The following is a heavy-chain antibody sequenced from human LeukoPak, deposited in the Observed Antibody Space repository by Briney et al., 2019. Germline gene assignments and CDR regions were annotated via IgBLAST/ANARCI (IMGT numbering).Heavy chain of an antibody. V-gene: IGHV2-5*02. D-gene: IGHD5-24*01. CDR2: IYKGLNK. Sequence: ESGPTLVRPTETLTLTCTFSGFSLTTTGVGVGWIRQPPGKALEWLALIYKGLNKRYSPSLENRLTITEAATGHQVVLTMTNMDPLDTATYFCAHTDGLYYFDFWGQGTVVTVSS. CDR3: AHTDGLYYFDF. CDR1: GFSLTTTGVG. J-gene: IGHJ4*02.